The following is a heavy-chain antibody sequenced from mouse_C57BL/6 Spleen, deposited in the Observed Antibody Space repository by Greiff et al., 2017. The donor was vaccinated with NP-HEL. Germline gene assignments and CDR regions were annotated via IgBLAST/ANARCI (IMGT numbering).Heavy chain of an antibody. CDR2: ISSGGDYI. D-gene: IGHD2-4*01. V-gene: IGHV5-9-1*02. CDR1: GFTFSSYA. CDR3: TRAPYDYDGGAWFAY. Sequence: EVKLMESGEGLVKPGGSLKLSCAASGFTFSSYAMSWVRQTPEKRLEWVAYISSGGDYIYYADTVKGRFTISRDNARNTLYLQMSSLKSEDTAMYYCTRAPYDYDGGAWFAYWGQGTLVTVSA. J-gene: IGHJ3*01.